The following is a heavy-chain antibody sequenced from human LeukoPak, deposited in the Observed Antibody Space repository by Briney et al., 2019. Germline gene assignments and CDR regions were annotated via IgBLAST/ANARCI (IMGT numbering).Heavy chain of an antibody. CDR3: AREKETITGTTFYYYGMDV. V-gene: IGHV3-21*01. CDR2: ISSSGSYI. Sequence: GGSLRLSCAASGFIFGSYELNWVRQAPGKGLEWVSSISSSGSYIYYADSVKGRFTISRDNAKNSLSLQMNSLRAEDTALYYCAREKETITGTTFYYYGMDVWGQGTTVTVSS. J-gene: IGHJ6*02. D-gene: IGHD1-7*01. CDR1: GFIFGSYE.